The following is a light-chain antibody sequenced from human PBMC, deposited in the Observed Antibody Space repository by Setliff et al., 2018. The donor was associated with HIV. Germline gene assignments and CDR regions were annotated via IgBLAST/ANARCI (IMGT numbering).Light chain of an antibody. Sequence: QSVLTQPASVSGSPGQSITISCTGTSSDIGSSNFVSWYQQRPGKAPKVMIYNVDKRPSGVSNRFSGSKSGNTASLTISGLQTEDEADYYCSSYSINNLYVFATGTKVTVL. CDR1: SSDIGSSNF. CDR2: NVD. V-gene: IGLV2-14*03. CDR3: SSYSINNLYV. J-gene: IGLJ1*01.